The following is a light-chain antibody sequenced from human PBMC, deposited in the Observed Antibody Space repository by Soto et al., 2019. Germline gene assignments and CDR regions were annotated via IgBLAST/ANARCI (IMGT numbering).Light chain of an antibody. J-gene: IGLJ1*01. CDR1: SSDVGGYNY. V-gene: IGLV2-11*01. Sequence: QSALTHPRSVSGTPGQSVSISCTGTSSDVGGYNYVSWYQQHPGKATKIMIYDVTERPSGVPDRFSGSKSGNTASLTISWLQAEDEADYYCCSYAGSYTYVFGTGTKVTVL. CDR3: CSYAGSYTYV. CDR2: DVT.